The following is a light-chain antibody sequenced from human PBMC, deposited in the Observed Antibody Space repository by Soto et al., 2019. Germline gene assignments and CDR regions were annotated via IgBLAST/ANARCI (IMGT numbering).Light chain of an antibody. J-gene: IGLJ1*01. Sequence: QSALTQPASVSGSPGQSITISCTGTSSDVGGYNYVSWYQQHPVKAPKLMIYDVTNRPSGVSDRFSGSKSGNTAYLTISGLQAEEEADYYCSSYTSSSTPYVFGTGTKVTVL. CDR1: SSDVGGYNY. V-gene: IGLV2-14*01. CDR2: DVT. CDR3: SSYTSSSTPYV.